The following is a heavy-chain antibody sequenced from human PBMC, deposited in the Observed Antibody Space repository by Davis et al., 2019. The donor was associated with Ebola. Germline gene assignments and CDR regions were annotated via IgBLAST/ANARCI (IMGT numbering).Heavy chain of an antibody. Sequence: ASVKVSCKASGYTFISYGITWVRQAPGQGLEWMGWISAYNGNTNYAQKLQGRITLTTDTTTSTAYMELRSLRSDDTAVYFCARGLGPDYWGQGTLVTVSS. CDR3: ARGLGPDY. J-gene: IGHJ4*02. V-gene: IGHV1-18*01. CDR2: ISAYNGNT. CDR1: GYTFISYG.